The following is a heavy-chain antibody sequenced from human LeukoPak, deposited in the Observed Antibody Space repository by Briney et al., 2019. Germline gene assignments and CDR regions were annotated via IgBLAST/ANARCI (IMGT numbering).Heavy chain of an antibody. CDR2: IYTSTTT. J-gene: IGHJ4*02. Sequence: MASETLSLTCTVAGASISSGSYGWSWLRQPAGKGLEWIMRIYTSTTTNYHPSLKSRVTISVDTSKNQFSLKLSSVTAADTAVYYCARAEWLYSSSFDYWGQGTLVTVSS. V-gene: IGHV4-61*02. CDR1: GASISSGSYG. CDR3: ARAEWLYSSSFDY. D-gene: IGHD6-6*01.